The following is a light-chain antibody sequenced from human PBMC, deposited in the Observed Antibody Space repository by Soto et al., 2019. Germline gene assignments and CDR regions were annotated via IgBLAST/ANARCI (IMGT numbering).Light chain of an antibody. CDR2: GAS. CDR3: QQYGGSPPYT. Sequence: IGLTQSPGTLSLSPGERATLSCGASHSVSSTYLAWYQQKPGQAPRLLIYGASSRATGIPDRFSGSEYGTDFTLNISRLEPEDLAVYYCQQYGGSPPYTFGQGTKLEIK. CDR1: HSVSSTY. J-gene: IGKJ2*01. V-gene: IGKV3-20*01.